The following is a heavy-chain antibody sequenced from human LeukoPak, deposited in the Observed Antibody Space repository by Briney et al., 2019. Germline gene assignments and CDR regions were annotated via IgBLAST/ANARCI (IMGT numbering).Heavy chain of an antibody. Sequence: GGSLRLSCAASGFTFSSYSMNWVRQAPGKGLEWVSYISSSSSTIYYADSVKGRFTISRDNAKNSLYLQMNSLRAEDTAVYYCASIPSGYSSGWSEDEYFQHWGQGTLVTVSS. CDR1: GFTFSSYS. CDR2: ISSSSSTI. CDR3: ASIPSGYSSGWSEDEYFQH. J-gene: IGHJ1*01. D-gene: IGHD6-19*01. V-gene: IGHV3-48*01.